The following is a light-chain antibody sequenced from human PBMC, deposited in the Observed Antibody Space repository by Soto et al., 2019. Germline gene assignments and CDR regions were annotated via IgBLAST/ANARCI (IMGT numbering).Light chain of an antibody. J-gene: IGKJ4*01. CDR3: QQYNNWPLS. CDR1: QSVSTN. CDR2: GAS. Sequence: EIVMTQSPVTLSVSPGERATLSCRASQSVSTNLAWFQQRPAQAPRLLIYGASTRATGIPARFSGSGSGTEFTLTISSLQSADFAVYYCQQYNNWPLSFGGGTKVDTK. V-gene: IGKV3-15*01.